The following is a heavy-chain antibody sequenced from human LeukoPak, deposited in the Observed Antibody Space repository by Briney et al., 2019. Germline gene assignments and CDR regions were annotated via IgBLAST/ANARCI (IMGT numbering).Heavy chain of an antibody. Sequence: PGGSLRLSCSASGFTFSSYAMHWVRQAPGKGLEYVSAISSNGGSTYYADSVKGRFTISRDNSKNTLYLQMSSLRAEDTAVYYCVNGPPSGYSSGGSCLSYYFDYWGQGTLVTVSS. CDR1: GFTFSSYA. V-gene: IGHV3-64D*06. J-gene: IGHJ4*02. D-gene: IGHD2-15*01. CDR3: VNGPPSGYSSGGSCLSYYFDY. CDR2: ISSNGGST.